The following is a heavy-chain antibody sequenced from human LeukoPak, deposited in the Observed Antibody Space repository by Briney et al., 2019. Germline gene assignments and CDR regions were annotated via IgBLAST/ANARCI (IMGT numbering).Heavy chain of an antibody. CDR3: AKGGYYGGNFLGWEY. V-gene: IGHV3-43D*03. CDR2: ISWDGGST. D-gene: IGHD4-23*01. CDR1: GFSFSSYA. Sequence: PGGSLRLSCATSGFSFSSYAMHWVRQAPGKGLEWVSLISWDGGSTYYADSVKGRFTISRDNSKNSLYLQMNSLRAEDTALYYCAKGGYYGGNFLGWEYWGQGTLVTVSS. J-gene: IGHJ4*02.